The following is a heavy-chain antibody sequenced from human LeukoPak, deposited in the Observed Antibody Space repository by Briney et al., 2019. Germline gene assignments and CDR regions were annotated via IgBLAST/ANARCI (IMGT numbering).Heavy chain of an antibody. D-gene: IGHD5-24*01. Sequence: GGSLRLSCAASGFTFSNYAMSWVRQTPGKGLEWVSAISGGGASTYYADSVKGRFTISRDNSKNTLYLQMNSLRAEDTAVYYCAKRDGYNSNYFDYWGQGTLVTVSS. CDR3: AKRDGYNSNYFDY. J-gene: IGHJ4*02. V-gene: IGHV3-23*01. CDR1: GFTFSNYA. CDR2: ISGGGAST.